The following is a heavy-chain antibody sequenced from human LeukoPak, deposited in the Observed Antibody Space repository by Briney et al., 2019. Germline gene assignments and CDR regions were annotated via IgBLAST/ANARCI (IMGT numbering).Heavy chain of an antibody. CDR2: ISYDGSNK. J-gene: IGHJ4*02. CDR3: GSISGGASGDF. CDR1: GFTFSSYT. D-gene: IGHD3-10*01. V-gene: IGHV3-30-3*01. Sequence: GGSLRLSCAASGFTFSSYTLHWVRQGPGKGLEWVAVISYDGSNKHYADSVRGRFTISRDNSKNTLYLQMNSLRAEDTAVYYCGSISGGASGDFWGQGTLVTVSS.